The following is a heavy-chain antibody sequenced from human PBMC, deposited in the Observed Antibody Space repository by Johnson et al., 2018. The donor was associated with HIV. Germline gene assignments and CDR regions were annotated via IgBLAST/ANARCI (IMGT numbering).Heavy chain of an antibody. CDR2: ISYDGSNK. V-gene: IGHV3-30*04. CDR3: AKAFEYSSSSMAFDI. J-gene: IGHJ3*02. D-gene: IGHD6-6*01. CDR1: GFTFSSYA. Sequence: QVQLVESGGGVVQPWMSLRLSCAASGFTFSSYAMHWVRQAPGKGLEWVAVISYDGSNKYYSDSVKGRFTISRDISKNTLYLQMNSLRAEDTAVYYCAKAFEYSSSSMAFDIWGQGTMVTVSS.